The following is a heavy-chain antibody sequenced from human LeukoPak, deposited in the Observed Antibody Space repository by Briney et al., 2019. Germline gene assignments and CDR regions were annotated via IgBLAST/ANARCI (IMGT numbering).Heavy chain of an antibody. J-gene: IGHJ4*02. CDR2: ISAYNGNT. Sequence: ASVKVSCKASGYTFTSHGISWVRQAPGQGLEWMGWISAYNGNTNYAQKLQGRVTMTTDTSTSTAYMELRSLRSDDTAVYYCARDALSYDSSGYWNYWGQGTLVTVSS. CDR1: GYTFTSHG. CDR3: ARDALSYDSSGYWNY. V-gene: IGHV1-18*01. D-gene: IGHD3-22*01.